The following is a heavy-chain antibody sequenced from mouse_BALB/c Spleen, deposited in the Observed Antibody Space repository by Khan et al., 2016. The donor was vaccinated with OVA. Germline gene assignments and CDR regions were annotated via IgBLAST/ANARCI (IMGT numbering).Heavy chain of an antibody. V-gene: IGHV1-9*01. CDR3: ARGNYGSRDYCDY. CDR2: ILPGSGSR. Sequence: QVQLQQSGAELMKPGASVKISCKATGYTFSSYWLEWVKQRPGHGLEWIGEILPGSGSRNYNEKFKGKATFTADISSKTTYMQLSSLTSEDSAVYYGARGNYGSRDYCDYWGQGNTRTGAS. J-gene: IGHJ2*01. D-gene: IGHD1-1*01. CDR1: GYTFSSYW.